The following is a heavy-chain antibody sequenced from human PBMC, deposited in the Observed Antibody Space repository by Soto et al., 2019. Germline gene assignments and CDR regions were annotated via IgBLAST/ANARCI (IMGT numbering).Heavy chain of an antibody. CDR1: GVSISNSDYW. V-gene: IGHV4-30-4*01. J-gene: IGHJ6*02. Sequence: QVQLQESGPGLVKPSQTLSLTCTVSGVSISNSDYWWSWSRQSPGKGLEWIGNTYYSGTTNYNPSLKSRATISIDTSKKPFSLKMRSVTAADTAVYYRARVSGPYYYGWDVWGQGTTVTVSS. D-gene: IGHD3-3*01. CDR2: TYYSGTT. CDR3: ARVSGPYYYGWDV.